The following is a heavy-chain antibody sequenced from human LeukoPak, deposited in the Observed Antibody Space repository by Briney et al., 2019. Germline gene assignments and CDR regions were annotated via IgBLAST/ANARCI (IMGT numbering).Heavy chain of an antibody. CDR2: INHSGST. V-gene: IGHV4-34*01. J-gene: IGHJ4*02. Sequence: SEALSLTCAVYGGSFSGYYWSWIRQPPGKGLEWIGEINHSGSTNYNPSLKSRVTISVDTSKNQFSLKLSSVTAADTAVYYCARANTVVVPAAMDYWGQGTLVTVSS. CDR3: ARANTVVVPAAMDY. D-gene: IGHD2-2*01. CDR1: GGSFSGYY.